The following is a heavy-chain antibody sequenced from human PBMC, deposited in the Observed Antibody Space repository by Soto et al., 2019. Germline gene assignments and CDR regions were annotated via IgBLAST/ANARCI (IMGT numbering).Heavy chain of an antibody. J-gene: IGHJ6*02. CDR1: GYTFTSYD. CDR2: MNPNSGNT. Sequence: ASVKVSCKASGYTFTSYDINWVRQATGQGLEWMGWMNPNSGNTGYAQKFQGRVTMTRNTSISTAYMELSSLRSEDTAVDYCARDRDTAMVTGHYYYYYGMDVWGQGTTVTVSS. V-gene: IGHV1-8*01. CDR3: ARDRDTAMVTGHYYYYYGMDV. D-gene: IGHD5-18*01.